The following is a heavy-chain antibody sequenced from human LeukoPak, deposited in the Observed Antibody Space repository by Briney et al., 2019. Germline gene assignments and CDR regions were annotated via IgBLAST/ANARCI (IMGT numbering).Heavy chain of an antibody. V-gene: IGHV4-39*07. CDR2: IYYSGST. D-gene: IGHD3-16*01. CDR3: ARVMITFGGVSFIDY. CDR1: GGSISSSSYY. Sequence: PSETPSLTCTVSGGSISSSSYYWGWIRQPPGKGLEWIGSIYYSGSTYYNPSLKSRVTISVDTSKNQFSLKLSSVTAADTAVYYCARVMITFGGVSFIDYWGQGTLVTVSS. J-gene: IGHJ4*02.